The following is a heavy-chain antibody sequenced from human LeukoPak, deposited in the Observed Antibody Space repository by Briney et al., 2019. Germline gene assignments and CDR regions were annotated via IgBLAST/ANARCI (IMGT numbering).Heavy chain of an antibody. CDR2: INPNSGGT. Sequence: ASVKVSCKASGYTFTGYCMHWVRQAPGQGLEWMGWINPNSGGTNYAQKFQGRVTMTRDTSISTAYMELSRLRSDDTAVYYCARENCSGGSCYFDTLAYFDYWGQGTLVTVSS. V-gene: IGHV1-2*02. J-gene: IGHJ4*02. D-gene: IGHD2-15*01. CDR1: GYTFTGYC. CDR3: ARENCSGGSCYFDTLAYFDY.